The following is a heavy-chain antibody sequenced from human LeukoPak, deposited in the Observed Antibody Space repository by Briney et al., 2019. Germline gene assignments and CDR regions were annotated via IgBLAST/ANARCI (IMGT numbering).Heavy chain of an antibody. CDR3: ASRDTATGLD. J-gene: IGHJ4*02. V-gene: IGHV4-34*01. CDR2: INHSGST. CDR1: GGSFSGYY. Sequence: SETLSLTCAVYGGSFSGYYWSWIRQPPGKGLEWIWEINHSGSTNYNPSLKSRVTISVDTSKNQFSLKLSSVTAADTAVYYCASRDTATGLDWGQGTLVTVSS. D-gene: IGHD5-18*01.